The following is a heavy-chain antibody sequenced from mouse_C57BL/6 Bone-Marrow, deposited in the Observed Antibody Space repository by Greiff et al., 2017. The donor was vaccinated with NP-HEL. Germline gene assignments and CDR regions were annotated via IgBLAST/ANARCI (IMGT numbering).Heavy chain of an antibody. J-gene: IGHJ3*01. CDR1: GYTFTDYT. Sequence: QVQLKQSDAELVKPGASVKISCKVSGYTFTDYTIHWMKQRPEQGLEWIGYIYPRDGSTKYTEKFKGKATLTADKSSSTAYMQLNSLTSEDSAVLCCADYDYDRGGFAYWGQGTLVTVSA. V-gene: IGHV1-78*01. CDR3: ADYDYDRGGFAY. D-gene: IGHD2-4*01. CDR2: IYPRDGST.